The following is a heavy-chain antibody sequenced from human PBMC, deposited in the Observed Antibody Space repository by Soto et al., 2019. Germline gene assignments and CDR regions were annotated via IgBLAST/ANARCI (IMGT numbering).Heavy chain of an antibody. D-gene: IGHD3-10*01. J-gene: IGHJ4*02. CDR2: IYYSGST. Sequence: SETRSLTCTVSGGSISSSSYYWGWIRQPPGKGLEWIGSIYYSGSTYYNPSLKSRVTISVDTSKNQFSLKLSSVTAADTAVYYCAMYYFGSGRISDYFFDYWGQGTLVTVSS. CDR1: GGSISSSSYY. CDR3: AMYYFGSGRISDYFFDY. V-gene: IGHV4-39*01.